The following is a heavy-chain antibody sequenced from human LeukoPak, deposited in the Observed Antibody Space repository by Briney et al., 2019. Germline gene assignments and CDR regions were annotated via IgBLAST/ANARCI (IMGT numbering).Heavy chain of an antibody. D-gene: IGHD3-22*01. Sequence: GASVKVSCKASGYTFTSYDIHWVRQATGQGLEWMWWMSPNSDNTGYGQKFQGRVTMTRDTSISTAYMELSSLGSEDTAVYHCARTRSAYYDSSGYSVWGQGTLVTVSS. J-gene: IGHJ4*02. V-gene: IGHV1-8*01. CDR2: MSPNSDNT. CDR3: ARTRSAYYDSSGYSV. CDR1: GYTFTSYD.